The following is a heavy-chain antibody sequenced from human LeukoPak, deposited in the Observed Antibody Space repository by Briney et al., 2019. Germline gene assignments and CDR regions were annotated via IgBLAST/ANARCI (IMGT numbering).Heavy chain of an antibody. V-gene: IGHV3-23*01. CDR1: GFTLSSYA. D-gene: IGHD1-7*01. CDR2: ISGSGGST. J-gene: IGHJ4*02. Sequence: GGSLRLSCAASGFTLSSYAMSWVRQAPGKGLEWVSAISGSGGSTYYADSVKGRFTISRDNAKNSLYLQMNSLRAEDTAVYYCARDRGTGTTPYWGQGTLVTVSS. CDR3: ARDRGTGTTPY.